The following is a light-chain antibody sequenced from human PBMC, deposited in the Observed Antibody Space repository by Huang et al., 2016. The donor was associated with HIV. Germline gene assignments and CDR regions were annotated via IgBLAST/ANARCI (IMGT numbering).Light chain of an antibody. CDR1: QSVSGAY. CDR2: GAS. CDR3: QQYGSSPT. V-gene: IGKV3-20*01. Sequence: EIVLTQSPGTLSVSPGERATLSCRASQSVSGAYLAWYQQRPGQAPRLLIYGASSRATGIPDRFSGSGSGTDFTLTISRLESEDFAVYYCQQYGSSPTFGQGTKVGIK. J-gene: IGKJ1*01.